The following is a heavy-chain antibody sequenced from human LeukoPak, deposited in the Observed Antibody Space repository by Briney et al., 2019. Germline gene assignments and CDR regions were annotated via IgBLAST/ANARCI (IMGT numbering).Heavy chain of an antibody. CDR2: MNPNSGNT. V-gene: IGHV1-8*01. J-gene: IGHJ4*02. D-gene: IGHD2-2*01. Sequence: ASVKVSCKASGYTFTTYDVNWVRQATGPGLEWMGWMNPNSGNTGYAQKFQGRVTMTRNTSISTAYMELNSLRSEDTAVYYCASRTPAFYCSSTSCYGVGHFDYWGQGTLVTVSS. CDR3: ASRTPAFYCSSTSCYGVGHFDY. CDR1: GYTFTTYD.